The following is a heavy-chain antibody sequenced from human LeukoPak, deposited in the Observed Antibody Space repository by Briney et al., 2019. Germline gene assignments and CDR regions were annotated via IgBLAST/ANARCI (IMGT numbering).Heavy chain of an antibody. J-gene: IGHJ6*02. V-gene: IGHV4-59*01. D-gene: IGHD2-2*01. CDR1: GGSISSYY. CDR2: IYYSGST. CDR3: VRTRYYYYGMDV. Sequence: SETLSLTCTVSGGSISSYYWSWIRQPPGKGLEWVGYIYYSGSTNYNPSLKSRVTISVDTSKNQFSLKLSSVTAADTAVYYCVRTRYYYYGMDVWGQGTTVTVAS.